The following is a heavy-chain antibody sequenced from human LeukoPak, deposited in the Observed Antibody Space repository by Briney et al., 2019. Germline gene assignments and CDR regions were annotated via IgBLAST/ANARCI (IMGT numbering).Heavy chain of an antibody. CDR1: GFTFSDYN. J-gene: IGHJ4*02. CDR3: ARGGDY. D-gene: IGHD3-16*01. CDR2: ISSSSSTI. Sequence: GGCLRLSRAASGFTFSDYNMNWVRQAPGKGLEWASFISSSSSTIYYADSVKGRFTISRDNAKNSLYLQMNSLRDEDTAVYYCARGGDYWGQGTLVTVSS. V-gene: IGHV3-48*02.